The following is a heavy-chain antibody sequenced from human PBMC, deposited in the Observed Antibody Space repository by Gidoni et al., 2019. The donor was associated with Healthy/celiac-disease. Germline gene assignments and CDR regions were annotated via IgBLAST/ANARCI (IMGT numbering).Heavy chain of an antibody. CDR1: GFTLDDYA. D-gene: IGHD2-21*02. J-gene: IGHJ4*02. CDR3: AKGLIVVVTAPFDY. Sequence: EVQLVESGGGLVQPGRSLRLSCAASGFTLDDYAMHWVRQAPGKGLEWVSGISLNSGSIGYADSVKGRFTISRDNAKNSLYLQMNSLRAEDTALYYCAKGLIVVVTAPFDYWGQGTLVTVSS. V-gene: IGHV3-9*01. CDR2: ISLNSGSI.